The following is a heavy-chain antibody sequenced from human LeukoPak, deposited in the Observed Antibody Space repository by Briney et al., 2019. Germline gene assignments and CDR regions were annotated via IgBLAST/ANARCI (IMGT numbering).Heavy chain of an antibody. D-gene: IGHD3-22*01. CDR3: ARDTSSDYYDSSGSDAFDI. CDR2: IYYSGST. CDR1: GFTFSSHA. V-gene: IGHV4-59*11. J-gene: IGHJ3*02. Sequence: GSLRLSCATSGFTFSSHAMSWVRQHPGKGLEWIGYIYYSGSTNYNPSLKSRVTISVDTSKNQFSLKLSSVTAADTAVYYCARDTSSDYYDSSGSDAFDIWGQGTMVTVSP.